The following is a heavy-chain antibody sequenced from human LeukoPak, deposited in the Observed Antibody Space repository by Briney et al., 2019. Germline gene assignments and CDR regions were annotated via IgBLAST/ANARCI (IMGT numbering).Heavy chain of an antibody. CDR1: GFTFSSYA. J-gene: IGHJ1*01. CDR3: AKGASSGWYTPFDYFQH. Sequence: GGSLRLSCAASGFTFSSYAMSWVRQAPGKGLEWVSAISGSGGSTYYADSVKGRFTISRDNSKNTLYLQMNSLRAEDTAVYYCAKGASSGWYTPFDYFQHWGQGTLVTVSS. V-gene: IGHV3-23*01. CDR2: ISGSGGST. D-gene: IGHD6-19*01.